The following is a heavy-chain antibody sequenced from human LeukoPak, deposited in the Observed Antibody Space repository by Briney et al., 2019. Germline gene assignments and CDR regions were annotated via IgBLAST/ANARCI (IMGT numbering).Heavy chain of an antibody. J-gene: IGHJ3*02. CDR1: GFTFSSYG. V-gene: IGHV3-30*02. Sequence: GGSLRLSCAASGFTFSSYGMHWVRQAPGKGLEWVAFIRYDGSSKFYADSVKARFTISRDNSRNTLYLQMNSLRAEDTAVYYCARALNGFDIWGPGTLVTVSS. CDR2: IRYDGSSK. CDR3: ARALNGFDI.